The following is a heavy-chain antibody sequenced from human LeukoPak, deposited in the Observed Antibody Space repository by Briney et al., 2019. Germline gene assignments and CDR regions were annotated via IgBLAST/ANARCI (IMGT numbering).Heavy chain of an antibody. CDR3: ARGLYSPMVATRLFDY. CDR1: GYTFTSYY. V-gene: IGHV1-46*01. J-gene: IGHJ4*02. CDR2: INPSGGST. D-gene: IGHD5-12*01. Sequence: ASVKVSCKASGYTFTSYYMHWVRQAPGQGLEWMGIINPSGGSTSYAQKFQGRVTMTRDMSTSTVYMELSSLRSEDTAVYYCARGLYSPMVATRLFDYWGQGNLVTVSS.